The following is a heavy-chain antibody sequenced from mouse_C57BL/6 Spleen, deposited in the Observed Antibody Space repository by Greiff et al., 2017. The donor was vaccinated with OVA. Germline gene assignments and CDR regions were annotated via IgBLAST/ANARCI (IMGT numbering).Heavy chain of an antibody. CDR1: GYTFTSYW. CDR3: ARDDGYWDY. D-gene: IGHD2-3*01. CDR2: IDPSDSET. J-gene: IGHJ2*01. Sequence: VQLQQPGAELVRPGSSVKLSCKASGYTFTSYWMHWVKQRPIQGLEWIGNIDPSDSETHYNQKFKDKATLTVDKSSSTAYMQLSSLTSEDPAVYYCARDDGYWDYWGQGTTLTVSS. V-gene: IGHV1-52*01.